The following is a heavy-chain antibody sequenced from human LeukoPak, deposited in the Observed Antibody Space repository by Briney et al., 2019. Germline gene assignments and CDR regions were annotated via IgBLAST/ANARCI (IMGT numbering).Heavy chain of an antibody. CDR3: ATGYSGYDSADYYYYYMDV. V-gene: IGHV1-69*05. J-gene: IGHJ6*03. CDR1: GGTFSSSA. D-gene: IGHD5-12*01. Sequence: SVKVSCKASGGTFSSSAISWVRQAPGQGLEWMGGIIPIFGTANYAQKFQGRVTITTDESTSTAYVELSSLRSEDTAVYYCATGYSGYDSADYYYYYMDVWGKGTTVTVSS. CDR2: IIPIFGTA.